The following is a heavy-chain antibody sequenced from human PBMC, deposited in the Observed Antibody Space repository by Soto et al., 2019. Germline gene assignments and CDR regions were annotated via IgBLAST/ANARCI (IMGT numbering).Heavy chain of an antibody. V-gene: IGHV4-39*01. D-gene: IGHD3-3*01. CDR2: IYYSGST. J-gene: IGHJ5*02. CDR3: ARHQTIFGVVIANWFAP. CDR1: GGSISSSSYY. Sequence: LSLTCTVSGGSISSSSYYWGWIRQPPGNGLEWIGSIYYSGSTYYNPSLKSRCTISVDTSKNQFSLKLSSVTAADTAVYYCARHQTIFGVVIANWFAPWGQGTLVIVSS.